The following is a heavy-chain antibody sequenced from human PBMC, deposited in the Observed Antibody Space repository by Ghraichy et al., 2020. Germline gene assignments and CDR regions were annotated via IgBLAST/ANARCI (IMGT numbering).Heavy chain of an antibody. V-gene: IGHV3-15*01. J-gene: IGHJ4*02. CDR1: GLTSTNAW. CDR2: IKSKTHGETT. CDR3: TTGSGFYTY. D-gene: IGHD3-3*01. Sequence: GGSLRLSCAASGLTSTNAWMNWVRQAPGKGLEWVGRIKSKTHGETTDYAAPVKGRFTISRDDSKHMLFLQMTGLRIEDTVVYYCTTGSGFYTYWGQGTLVTVSS.